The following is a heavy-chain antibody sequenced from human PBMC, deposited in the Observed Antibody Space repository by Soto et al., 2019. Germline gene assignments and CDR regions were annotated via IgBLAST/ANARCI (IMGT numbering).Heavy chain of an antibody. CDR3: ARIPRYFDL. CDR1: GFTFSSYS. Sequence: EVQLVESGGGLVQPGGSLRLSCAASGFTFSSYSMNWVRQAPGKGREWVSYISSSSSTIYYADSVKGRFTISRDNAKNSLYLQMNSLRAEDTAVYYCARIPRYFDLWGRGTLVTVSS. V-gene: IGHV3-48*01. CDR2: ISSSSSTI. J-gene: IGHJ2*01.